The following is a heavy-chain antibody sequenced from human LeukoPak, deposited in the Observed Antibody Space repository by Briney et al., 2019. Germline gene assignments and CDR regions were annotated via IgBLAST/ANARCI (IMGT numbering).Heavy chain of an antibody. CDR3: AGKPNPYQISPWFDP. J-gene: IGHJ5*02. CDR2: ISSSSSYI. V-gene: IGHV3-21*01. CDR1: GFTFSSYS. Sequence: GGSLRLSCAASGFTFSSYSMNWVRQAPGKGLEWVSSISSSSSYIYYADSVKGRFTISRDNAKNSLYLQMNSLRAEDTAVHYCAGKPNPYQISPWFDPWGQGTLVTVSS. D-gene: IGHD2-2*01.